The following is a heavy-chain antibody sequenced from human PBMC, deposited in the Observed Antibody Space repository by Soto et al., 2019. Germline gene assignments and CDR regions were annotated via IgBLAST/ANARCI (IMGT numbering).Heavy chain of an antibody. CDR1: GFTFSNYW. J-gene: IGHJ6*02. CDR2: IDSEGGNT. CDR3: ARVDTPTVRVGMDV. D-gene: IGHD2-15*01. V-gene: IGHV3-74*01. Sequence: EVQLVESGGALVQPGGSLRLSCAASGFTFSNYWMYWVRQAPGKGLVWVSRIDSEGGNTLYADSVKGRFTISRDNSKNTLYLQMSSLRVEDTAVYHCARVDTPTVRVGMDVWGQGTTVTVSS.